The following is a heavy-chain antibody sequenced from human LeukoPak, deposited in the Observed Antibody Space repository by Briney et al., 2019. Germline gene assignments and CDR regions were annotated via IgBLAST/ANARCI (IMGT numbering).Heavy chain of an antibody. CDR1: GFTFDDYG. V-gene: IGHV3-20*01. J-gene: IGHJ5*02. Sequence: GGSLRLSCAASGFTFDDYGVSWVRQAPRKGLEWVSGINWNGGSTGYADSVKGRFTISRDNAKNSLYLQMNSLRAEDTALYHCARNYYGSGSHFWFDPWGQGTLVTVSS. CDR3: ARNYYGSGSHFWFDP. CDR2: INWNGGST. D-gene: IGHD3-10*01.